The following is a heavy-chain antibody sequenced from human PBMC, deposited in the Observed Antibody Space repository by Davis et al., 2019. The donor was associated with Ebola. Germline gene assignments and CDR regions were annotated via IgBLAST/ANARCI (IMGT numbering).Heavy chain of an antibody. CDR3: ARDPVDSSGLLYYYYGMDV. Sequence: GGSLRLSCAASGFTVSSNYMSWVRQAPGKGLEWVSVIYSGGSTYYADSVKGRFTISRDNSKNTLYLQMNSLRAEDTAVYYCARDPVDSSGLLYYYYGMDVWGQGTTVTVSS. CDR1: GFTVSSNY. CDR2: IYSGGST. J-gene: IGHJ6*02. V-gene: IGHV3-66*01. D-gene: IGHD6-19*01.